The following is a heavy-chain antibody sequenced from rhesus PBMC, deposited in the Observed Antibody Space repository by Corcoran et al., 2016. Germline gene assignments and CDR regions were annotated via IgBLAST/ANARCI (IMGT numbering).Heavy chain of an antibody. CDR3: ARAPRQHGSSYYFDY. CDR1: GYSISSNY. V-gene: IGHV4-147*01. D-gene: IGHD4-29*01. CDR2: IYGSSAST. Sequence: QVQLQESGPGLVKPSETLSLTCAVSGYSISSNYWSWIRQPPGKGLEWIGFIYGSSASTYYNPALNRVVTMSTDTSKNQVALKLSSVTAADTAVYYGARAPRQHGSSYYFDYWGHGVLVTVSS. J-gene: IGHJ4*01.